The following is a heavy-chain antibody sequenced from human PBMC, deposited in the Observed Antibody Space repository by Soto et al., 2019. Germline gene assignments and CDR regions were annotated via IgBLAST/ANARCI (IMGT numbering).Heavy chain of an antibody. Sequence: GGSLRLSCAASGFTFSSYAMHWVRQAPGKGLEWVAVISYDGSSKYYADSVKGRFTISRDNSKNTLYLQMNSLRAEDTAVYYCARDGIEWELLLAYWGQGTLVTVSS. CDR2: ISYDGSSK. J-gene: IGHJ4*02. CDR1: GFTFSSYA. CDR3: ARDGIEWELLLAY. D-gene: IGHD1-26*01. V-gene: IGHV3-30-3*01.